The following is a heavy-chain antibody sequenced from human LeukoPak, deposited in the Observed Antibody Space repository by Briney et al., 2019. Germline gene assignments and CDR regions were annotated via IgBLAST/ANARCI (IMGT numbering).Heavy chain of an antibody. D-gene: IGHD4-23*01. V-gene: IGHV3-33*08. J-gene: IGHJ4*02. CDR3: ARAPDYGGNSEGDY. CDR1: GFTFSRYG. Sequence: GGSLRLSCVAAGFTFSRYGMHWVRQAPGKGLEWVAVIWYDASNKYYADSVKGRFTISRDNSQNTLYLQMSSLTADDTAVYYCARAPDYGGNSEGDYWGQGTLVTVSS. CDR2: IWYDASNK.